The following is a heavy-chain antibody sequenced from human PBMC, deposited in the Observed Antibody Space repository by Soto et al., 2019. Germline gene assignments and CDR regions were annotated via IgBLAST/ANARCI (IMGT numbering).Heavy chain of an antibody. D-gene: IGHD3-16*02. Sequence: RGESLKISCKGSGYSFTSYWIGWVRQMPGKGLEWMGIIYPGDSDTRYSPSFQGQVTISADKSISTAYLQWSSLKASDTAMYYCARRLDYDYVWGSYRPFDYWGQGTLVTVSS. V-gene: IGHV5-51*01. J-gene: IGHJ4*02. CDR3: ARRLDYDYVWGSYRPFDY. CDR1: GYSFTSYW. CDR2: IYPGDSDT.